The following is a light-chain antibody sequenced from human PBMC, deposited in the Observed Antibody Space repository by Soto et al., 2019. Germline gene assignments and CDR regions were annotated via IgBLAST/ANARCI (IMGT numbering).Light chain of an antibody. J-gene: IGKJ3*01. CDR2: GAS. CDR3: QQYGSSPLFT. Sequence: EIVLTQSPGTLSLSPGERATLSCRASQSVSSSYLAWYQQKPGQAPRLLIYGASSRATGIPDRFSGSGSGTDFSLTISSLEPEDFAAYYCQQYGSSPLFTFGHGTKVDIK. V-gene: IGKV3-20*01. CDR1: QSVSSSY.